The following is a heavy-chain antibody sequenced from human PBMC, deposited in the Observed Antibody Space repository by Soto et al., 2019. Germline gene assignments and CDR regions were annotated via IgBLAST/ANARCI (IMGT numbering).Heavy chain of an antibody. Sequence: QVHLVQSGAEEKKPGASVKVSCKASGYTFTTIPMHWVRQAPGQRLEWMGWINTGNGNTKYSQKFQDRVTITRDTSASTAYMELSSLISEDTAVYYCARDGGLLEYWGQGTLVTVSS. D-gene: IGHD1-1*01. CDR2: INTGNGNT. CDR3: ARDGGLLEY. J-gene: IGHJ4*02. CDR1: GYTFTTIP. V-gene: IGHV1-3*05.